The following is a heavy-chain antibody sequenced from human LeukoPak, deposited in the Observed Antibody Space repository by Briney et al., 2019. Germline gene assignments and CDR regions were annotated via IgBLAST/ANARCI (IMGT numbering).Heavy chain of an antibody. V-gene: IGHV4-61*01. Sequence: SETLSLTCTVSGGSVSSGSYYWSWIRQPPGTGLEWIGYIYYSGSTNYNPSLKSRVTISVDTSKNQFSLKPSSVTAADTAVYYCARGGVVVAATPFDYWGQGTLVTVSS. CDR3: ARGGVVVAATPFDY. J-gene: IGHJ4*02. CDR1: GGSVSSGSYY. CDR2: IYYSGST. D-gene: IGHD2-15*01.